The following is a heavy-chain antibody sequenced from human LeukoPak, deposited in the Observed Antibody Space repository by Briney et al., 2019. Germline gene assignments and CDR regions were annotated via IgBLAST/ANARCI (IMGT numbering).Heavy chain of an antibody. D-gene: IGHD6-19*01. J-gene: IGHJ4*02. CDR3: ARTAAVLAVDY. CDR2: INRSGST. Sequence: SETLSLTCAVYGGSFSGYYWSWIRQPPGKGLEWIGEINRSGSTNYNPSLKSRVTISVDTSKNQFSLKLSSVTAADTAVYYCARTAAVLAVDYWGQGTLVTVSS. CDR1: GGSFSGYY. V-gene: IGHV4-34*01.